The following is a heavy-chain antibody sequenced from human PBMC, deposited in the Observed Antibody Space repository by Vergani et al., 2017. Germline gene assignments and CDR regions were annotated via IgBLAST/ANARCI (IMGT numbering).Heavy chain of an antibody. J-gene: IGHJ5*02. V-gene: IGHV4-61*01. CDR3: ARIRTTASGFRP. D-gene: IGHD4-17*01. CDR1: GGSISSGSYY. CDR2: IYYSGST. Sequence: QVQLQESGPGLVKPSQTLSLTCTVSGGSISSGSYYWSWIRQPPGKGLEWIGYIYYSGSTNYNPSLKSRVTISVDTSKNQFSLKLSSVTAADTAVYYCARIRTTASGFRPWGQGTLVTVSS.